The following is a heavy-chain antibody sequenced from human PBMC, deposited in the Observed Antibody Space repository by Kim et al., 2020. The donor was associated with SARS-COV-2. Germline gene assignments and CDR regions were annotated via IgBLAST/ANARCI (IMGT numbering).Heavy chain of an antibody. J-gene: IGHJ6*02. CDR1: GGTFSSYA. D-gene: IGHD6-13*01. CDR2: IIPIFGTA. Sequence: SVKVSCKASGGTFSSYAISWVRQAPGQGLEWMGGIIPIFGTANYAQKFQGRVTITADESTSTAYMELSSLRSEDTAVYYCARGGQQLVPTKSRYYYYGMDVWGPGTTVTVSS. CDR3: ARGGQQLVPTKSRYYYYGMDV. V-gene: IGHV1-69*13.